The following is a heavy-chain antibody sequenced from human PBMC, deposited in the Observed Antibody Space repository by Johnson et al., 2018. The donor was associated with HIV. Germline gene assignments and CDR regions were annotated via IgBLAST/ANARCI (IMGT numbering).Heavy chain of an antibody. J-gene: IGHJ3*02. CDR1: GFTFDDYG. Sequence: VQLVESGGGLVQPGGSLRLSCAASGFTFDDYGMSWVRQAPGKGLEWVSGINWNGGSTGYADSVKGRFTISRDNAKNSLYLQMNTLRADDTAVYYCAKVARYGGSGWVDAFDIWGQGTMVTVS. CDR3: AKVARYGGSGWVDAFDI. D-gene: IGHD6-19*01. V-gene: IGHV3-20*04. CDR2: INWNGGST.